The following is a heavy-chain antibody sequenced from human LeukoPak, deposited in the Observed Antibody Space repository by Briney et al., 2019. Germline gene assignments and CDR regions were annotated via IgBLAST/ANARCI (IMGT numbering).Heavy chain of an antibody. V-gene: IGHV4-34*01. CDR3: ARGRRAAAHYYYYGMDV. CDR1: GGSFSGYY. Sequence: SETLSLTCAVYGGSFSGYYWSWICQPPGKGLEWIGEINHSGSTNYNPSLKSRVTISVDTSKNQFSLKLSSVTAADTAVYYCARGRRAAAHYYYYGMDVWGQGTTVTVSS. CDR2: INHSGST. J-gene: IGHJ6*02. D-gene: IGHD2-15*01.